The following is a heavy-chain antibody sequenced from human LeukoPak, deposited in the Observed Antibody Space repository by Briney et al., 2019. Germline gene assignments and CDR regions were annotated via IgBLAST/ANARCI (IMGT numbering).Heavy chain of an antibody. D-gene: IGHD5-24*01. CDR3: ARLQGGSFDY. CDR1: GFTFSSYS. J-gene: IGHJ4*02. Sequence: GSLRLSCAASGFTFSSYSITWVRQAPGKALERVSYLSVVSSKIYYADSVKGRFTISRDNAKKSLYLQMNSLRAEDTAVYYCARLQGGSFDYWGQGTLVTVSS. CDR2: LSVVSSKI. V-gene: IGHV3-48*04.